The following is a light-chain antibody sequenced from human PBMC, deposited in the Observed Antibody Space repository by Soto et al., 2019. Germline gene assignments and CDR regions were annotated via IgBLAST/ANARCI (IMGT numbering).Light chain of an antibody. CDR1: RSVTSSY. CDR2: GAS. Sequence: EIVLRQSPGTLSLSPGERVTLSCRASRSVTSSYIAWYQQKSGQAPRLLIYGASSRATGIPDRFSGSGSGTDFTLTISRLEPEDFAVYYCQQYGSSPRTFGQGTKVDIK. CDR3: QQYGSSPRT. J-gene: IGKJ1*01. V-gene: IGKV3-20*01.